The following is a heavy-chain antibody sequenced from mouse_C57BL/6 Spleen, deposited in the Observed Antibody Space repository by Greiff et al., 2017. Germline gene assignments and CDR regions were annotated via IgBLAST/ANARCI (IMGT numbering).Heavy chain of an antibody. CDR1: GYAFTNYL. CDR3: AREGDYGNFYAMDY. D-gene: IGHD2-1*01. V-gene: IGHV1-54*01. CDR2: INPGRGGT. Sequence: QVQLQQSGAELVMPGTSVKVSCKASGYAFTNYLIEWVKQRPGQGLEWIGVINPGRGGTNYNEKFTGKATLTADKSSSTAYMQLSSLTSEDSAVYFCAREGDYGNFYAMDYWGQGTSVTVSS. J-gene: IGHJ4*01.